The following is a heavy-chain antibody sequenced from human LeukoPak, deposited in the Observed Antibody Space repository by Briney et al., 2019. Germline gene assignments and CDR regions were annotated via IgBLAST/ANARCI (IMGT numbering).Heavy chain of an antibody. D-gene: IGHD6-13*01. CDR2: IYYSGST. V-gene: IGHV4-59*01. J-gene: IGHJ1*01. CDR3: ARGVAAAPEYFQH. Sequence: SETLSLTCSVSGGSISSYYWSWVRQPPGKGLEWIGYIYYSGSTNYNPSLKSRVTISVDTSKNQFSLKLSSVTAADTAVYYCARGVAAAPEYFQHWGQGTLVTVSS. CDR1: GGSISSYY.